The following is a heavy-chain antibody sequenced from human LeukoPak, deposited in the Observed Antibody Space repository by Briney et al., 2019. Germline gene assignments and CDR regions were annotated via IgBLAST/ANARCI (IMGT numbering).Heavy chain of an antibody. J-gene: IGHJ4*02. CDR2: MNQDGSER. CDR1: GFTFSRFW. Sequence: GGSLRLSCAASGFTFSRFWMSWVRQAPQKGLEWVATMNQDGSERYYVDSVKARCTISRDNAKNSLYLQISNLRVEDTAVYYCASGSYRENFDYWGQGILVTVSS. V-gene: IGHV3-7*01. CDR3: ASGSYRENFDY. D-gene: IGHD3-16*02.